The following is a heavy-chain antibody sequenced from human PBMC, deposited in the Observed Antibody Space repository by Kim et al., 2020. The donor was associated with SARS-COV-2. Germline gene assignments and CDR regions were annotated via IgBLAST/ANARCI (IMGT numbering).Heavy chain of an antibody. V-gene: IGHV1-58*01. CDR3: ADRGVAAYSGFDY. D-gene: IGHD2-15*01. CDR2: IVVGSGNT. J-gene: IGHJ4*02. CDR1: GFTFTSSA. Sequence: SVKVSCKASGFTFTSSAVQWVRQARGQRLEWIGWIVVGSGNTNYAQKLQERVTITRDMSTSTAYMELSSLRSEDTAVYYCADRGVAAYSGFDYWGQGTLVTVSS.